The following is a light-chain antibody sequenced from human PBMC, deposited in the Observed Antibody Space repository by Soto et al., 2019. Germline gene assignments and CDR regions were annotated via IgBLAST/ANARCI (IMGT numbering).Light chain of an antibody. CDR3: QQYDNRPSIT. J-gene: IGKJ5*01. Sequence: DIQMTQSPSSLSASVGDRVTITCQASQDISNYLNWYQQKPGKAPKLLIYDASNLETGVPSRFSGSRSGTDFTFTISNLQPEDIATYSCQQYDNRPSITFGQGTRLEIK. CDR1: QDISNY. CDR2: DAS. V-gene: IGKV1-33*01.